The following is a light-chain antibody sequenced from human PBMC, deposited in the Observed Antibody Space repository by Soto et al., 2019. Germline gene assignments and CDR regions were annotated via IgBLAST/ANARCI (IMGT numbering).Light chain of an antibody. J-gene: IGKJ4*01. CDR1: QSISSDY. Sequence: ESVLTQSPGTLSLSPGERATLSCRASQSISSDYLAWYQQKPGQAPRLLIYGASSRATGIPGRFSGSGSGTDFTLSISRLEHEDFAVYYCQDYGRYPPTFGGGTKVEIK. V-gene: IGKV3-20*01. CDR3: QDYGRYPPT. CDR2: GAS.